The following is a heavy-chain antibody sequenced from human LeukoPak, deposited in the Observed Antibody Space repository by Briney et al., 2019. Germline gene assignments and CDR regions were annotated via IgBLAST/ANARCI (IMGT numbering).Heavy chain of an antibody. CDR3: AGPWWLPDAFDI. CDR2: INPNSGGT. Sequence: GASVXXXXKASGYTFTGYYMHWVRQAPGQGLEWMGWINPNSGGTNYAQKFQGRVTMTRDTSISTAYMELSRLRSDDTAVYYCAGPWWLPDAFDIWGQGTMVTVSS. D-gene: IGHD2-8*02. J-gene: IGHJ3*02. CDR1: GYTFTGYY. V-gene: IGHV1-2*02.